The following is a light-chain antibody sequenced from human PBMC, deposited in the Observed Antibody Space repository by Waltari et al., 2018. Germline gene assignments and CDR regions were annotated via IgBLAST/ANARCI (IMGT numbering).Light chain of an antibody. V-gene: IGLV2-8*01. Sequence: QSALTQPPSASGPPGPSVTISCPGTSSDVGAYNFVSWFQPPPGHAPKLIVFAVSKRPSGVPDRFSGSKSGNTASLTVSGLQAEDEADYYCTSYAGSNHNYVVFGGGTKVTVL. J-gene: IGLJ2*01. CDR2: AVS. CDR3: TSYAGSNHNYVV. CDR1: SSDVGAYNF.